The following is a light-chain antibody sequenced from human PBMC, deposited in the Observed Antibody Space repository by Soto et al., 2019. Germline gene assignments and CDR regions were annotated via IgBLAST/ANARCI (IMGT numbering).Light chain of an antibody. CDR2: GAS. J-gene: IGKJ3*01. CDR1: QSVSSNY. CDR3: QQYGSSPFT. Sequence: EIVLTQSTGTLSLSPGERATLSCRASQSVSSNYLTWYQQKPGQAPRLLIYGASSRATGIPDRFSGSGSETDFTLTISRLEPEDFAVYYCQQYGSSPFTFGPGTKVDIK. V-gene: IGKV3-20*01.